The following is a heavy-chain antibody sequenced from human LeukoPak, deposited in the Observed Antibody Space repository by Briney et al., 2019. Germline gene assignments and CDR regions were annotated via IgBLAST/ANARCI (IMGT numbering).Heavy chain of an antibody. J-gene: IGHJ4*02. D-gene: IGHD4-17*01. Sequence: SETLSLTCAVYGGSFSGYYWSWIRQPPGKGLEWIGEINHSGSTNYNPSLKSRVTISVDTPKNQFSLKLSSVTAADTAVYYCAGGPYGDYGDYWGQGTLVTVSS. CDR1: GGSFSGYY. V-gene: IGHV4-34*01. CDR2: INHSGST. CDR3: AGGPYGDYGDY.